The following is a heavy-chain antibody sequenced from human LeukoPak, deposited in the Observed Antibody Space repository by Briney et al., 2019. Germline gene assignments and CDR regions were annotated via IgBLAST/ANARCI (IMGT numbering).Heavy chain of an antibody. CDR3: AKESDVVVTAIFDY. CDR1: GFTFSSYA. V-gene: IGHV3-30-3*01. CDR2: ISYDGSNK. D-gene: IGHD2-21*02. Sequence: GRSLRLSCAASGFTFSSYAVHWVRQAPGKGLEWVAVISYDGSNKYYADSVKGRFTISRDNSKNTLYLQMNSLRAEDTAVYYCAKESDVVVTAIFDYWGQGTLVTVSS. J-gene: IGHJ4*02.